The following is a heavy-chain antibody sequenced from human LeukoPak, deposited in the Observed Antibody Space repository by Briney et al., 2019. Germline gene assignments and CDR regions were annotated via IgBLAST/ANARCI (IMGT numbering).Heavy chain of an antibody. D-gene: IGHD3-9*01. V-gene: IGHV3-33*01. CDR2: IWYDGSNK. CDR3: AREGAPYYDILTGYYDAFDI. J-gene: IGHJ3*02. Sequence: GRSLRLSCAASGFTFSSHGMHWVRQAPGKGLEWVAVIWYDGSNKYYADSVKGRFTISRDNSKNTLYLQMNSLRAEDTAVYYCAREGAPYYDILTGYYDAFDIWGQGTMVTVSS. CDR1: GFTFSSHG.